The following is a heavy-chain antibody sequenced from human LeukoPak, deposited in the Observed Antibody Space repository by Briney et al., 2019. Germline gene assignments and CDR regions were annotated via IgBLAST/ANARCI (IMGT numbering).Heavy chain of an antibody. D-gene: IGHD5-24*01. Sequence: ASVKVSCKASGGTFSSYAISWVRQAPGQGLEWMGRIIPILGIANYAQKFQGRVTITADKSTSTAYMELSSLRSEDTAVYYCARLRDGYNYHYYYYYGMDVWGQGTTVTVSS. J-gene: IGHJ6*02. CDR1: GGTFSSYA. CDR3: ARLRDGYNYHYYYYYGMDV. V-gene: IGHV1-69*04. CDR2: IIPILGIA.